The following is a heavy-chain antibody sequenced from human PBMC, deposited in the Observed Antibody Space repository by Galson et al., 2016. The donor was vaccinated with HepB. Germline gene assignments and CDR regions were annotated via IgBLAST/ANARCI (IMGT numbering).Heavy chain of an antibody. CDR3: ARARYCSSTSPFYY. V-gene: IGHV2-70*01. CDR2: IDWDDDK. J-gene: IGHJ4*02. D-gene: IGHD2-2*01. Sequence: PALVKPTQTLTLTCTFSGFSLSTSGMCVSWIRQPPGKALEWLALIDWDDDKYYSTSLKTRLTISKDTSKNQVVLTMTNMDPVDTATYYCARARYCSSTSPFYYWGQGTLVTVSS. CDR1: GFSLSTSGMC.